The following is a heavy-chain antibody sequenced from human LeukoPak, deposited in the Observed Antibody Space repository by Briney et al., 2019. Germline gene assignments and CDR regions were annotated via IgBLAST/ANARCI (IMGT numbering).Heavy chain of an antibody. D-gene: IGHD3-3*01. CDR1: GFTFSSYS. J-gene: IGHJ6*02. Sequence: GGSLRLSCAASGFTFSSYSMNWVRQAPGKGLEWVPSISSSSSYIYYADSVKGRFTISRDNAKNSLYLQMNSLRAEDTAVYYCARGKRITIFGVVIKEDYYGMDVWGQGTTVTVS. CDR2: ISSSSSYI. V-gene: IGHV3-21*01. CDR3: ARGKRITIFGVVIKEDYYGMDV.